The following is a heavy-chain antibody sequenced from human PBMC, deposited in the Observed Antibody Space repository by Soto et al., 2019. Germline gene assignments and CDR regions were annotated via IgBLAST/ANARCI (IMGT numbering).Heavy chain of an antibody. Sequence: QVQLVQSGAEVKKPGASVKVSCKASGYTFTGYYMHWVRQAPGQGLEWMGGIIPLFGTAKYAQNFQGRITITADESTNTAYMELRSLRSQDTAVYYCARGVHYDSSGYYYFYWGQGTLVTVSS. J-gene: IGHJ4*02. D-gene: IGHD3-22*01. CDR3: ARGVHYDSSGYYYFY. V-gene: IGHV1-69*01. CDR2: IIPLFGTA. CDR1: GYTFTGYY.